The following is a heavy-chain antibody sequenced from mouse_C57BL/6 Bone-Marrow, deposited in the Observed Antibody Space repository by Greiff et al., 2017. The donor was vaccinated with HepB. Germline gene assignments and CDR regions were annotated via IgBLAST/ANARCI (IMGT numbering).Heavy chain of an antibody. CDR3: AREGYYGPWYFDV. CDR2: TFYSGIT. D-gene: IGHD1-1*01. J-gene: IGHJ1*03. V-gene: IGHV3-3*01. CDR1: GFSINSDCY. Sequence: EVQLQQSGPSLVRPSQTLSLTCTVTGFSINSDCYWIWIRQFPGNKLEYIGYTFYSGITYYNPSLESRTYITRDTSKNQFSLKLSSVTTEDTATYYCAREGYYGPWYFDVWGTGTTVTVSS.